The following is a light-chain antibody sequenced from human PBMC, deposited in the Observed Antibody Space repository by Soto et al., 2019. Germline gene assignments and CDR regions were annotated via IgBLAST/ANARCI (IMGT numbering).Light chain of an antibody. CDR2: GAS. J-gene: IGKJ2*01. Sequence: EIVMTQSPATLSVSPGERATLSCRASQSVSSNLAWFQQKPGQTPRLLIYGASTRATGIPARFSGSGSGTEFTLTISSLQSEDSAVYYCQQYHNWPQRHTFGQGTKLEI. CDR1: QSVSSN. V-gene: IGKV3D-15*01. CDR3: QQYHNWPQRHT.